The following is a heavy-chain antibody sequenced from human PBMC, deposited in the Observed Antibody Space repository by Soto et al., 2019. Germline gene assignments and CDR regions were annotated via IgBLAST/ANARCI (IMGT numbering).Heavy chain of an antibody. D-gene: IGHD6-6*01. CDR2: ISNDENIK. Sequence: GGSLRLSCVASGFTFRNFGMHWVRQAPGKGLEWVAVISNDENIKQYADSVRGRFAIARDNSKNTLYLQVTSLRAEDTAIYYCARGLRSVLDYWCQGALVTVSS. V-gene: IGHV3-33*01. CDR1: GFTFRNFG. J-gene: IGHJ4*02. CDR3: ARGLRSVLDY.